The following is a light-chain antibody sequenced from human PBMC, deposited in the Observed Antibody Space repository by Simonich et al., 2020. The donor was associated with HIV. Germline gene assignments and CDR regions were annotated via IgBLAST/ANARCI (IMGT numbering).Light chain of an antibody. Sequence: VVMTQSPATLSVSPGERVTLSCRASQSVTSNVAWYQQKPGQSPRLLIYDASTRATGIPARFSGSWSGTEFTLTISSMQSEDIATYYCHQYNHRPLTFGGGTKVEMK. V-gene: IGKV3-15*01. J-gene: IGKJ4*01. CDR2: DAS. CDR1: QSVTSN. CDR3: HQYNHRPLT.